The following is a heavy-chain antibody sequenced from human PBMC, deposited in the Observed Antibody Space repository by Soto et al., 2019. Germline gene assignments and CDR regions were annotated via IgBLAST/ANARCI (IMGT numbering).Heavy chain of an antibody. V-gene: IGHV3-23*01. CDR2: ISGSGGST. CDR3: ATKSPRRPYSSGWYVPNDY. J-gene: IGHJ4*02. Sequence: EVQLLESGGGLVQPGGSLRLSCAASGFTFSSYAMSWVRQAPGKGLEWVSAISGSGGSTYYADSVKGRFTISRDNSKNTLYLQMNSLRAEDTAVYDCATKSPRRPYSSGWYVPNDYWGQGTLVPVSS. CDR1: GFTFSSYA. D-gene: IGHD6-19*01.